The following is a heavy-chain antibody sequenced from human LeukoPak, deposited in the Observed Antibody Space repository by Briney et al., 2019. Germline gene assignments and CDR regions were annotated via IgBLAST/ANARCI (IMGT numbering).Heavy chain of an antibody. CDR1: GYTFTSYD. J-gene: IGHJ4*02. V-gene: IGHV1-8*03. CDR2: MNPNSGNT. D-gene: IGHD2-2*01. Sequence: ASVKVPCKASGYTFTSYDINWVRQATGQGLEWMGWMNPNSGNTGYAQKFQGRVTITRNTSISTAYMELSSLRSEDTAVYYCARGRRRRGSSTSCYSYYFDYWGQGTLVTVSS. CDR3: ARGRRRRGSSTSCYSYYFDY.